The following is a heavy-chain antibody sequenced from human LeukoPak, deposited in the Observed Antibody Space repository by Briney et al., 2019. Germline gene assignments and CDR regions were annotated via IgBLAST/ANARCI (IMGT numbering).Heavy chain of an antibody. V-gene: IGHV1-18*01. CDR3: ARVEIAARPLDY. CDR1: GYTFTSYG. Sequence: ASVKVSCKSSGYTFTSYGISWVRQAPGQGLEWMGWISAYNGNTNYAQKLQGRVTMTTDTSTSTAYMELRSLRSDDTAVYYCARVEIAARPLDYWGQGTLVTVSS. D-gene: IGHD6-6*01. CDR2: ISAYNGNT. J-gene: IGHJ4*02.